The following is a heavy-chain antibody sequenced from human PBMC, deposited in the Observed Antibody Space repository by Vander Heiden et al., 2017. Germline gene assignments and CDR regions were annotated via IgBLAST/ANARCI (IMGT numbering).Heavy chain of an antibody. D-gene: IGHD1-26*01. Sequence: GSLRLSCAASGFTFSSYSMNWVRQAPGKGLEWVSSISSSSSYIYYADSVKGRFTISRDNAKNSLYLQMNSLRAEDTAVYYCARGFGSGSYSVEYFQHWGQGTLVTVSS. CDR1: GFTFSSYS. J-gene: IGHJ1*01. CDR3: ARGFGSGSYSVEYFQH. V-gene: IGHV3-21*01. CDR2: ISSSSSYI.